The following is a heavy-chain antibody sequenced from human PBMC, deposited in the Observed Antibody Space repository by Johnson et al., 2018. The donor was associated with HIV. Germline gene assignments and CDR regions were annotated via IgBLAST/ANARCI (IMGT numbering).Heavy chain of an antibody. J-gene: IGHJ3*02. CDR3: TTNPAAFDI. CDR1: GFTVSSNY. D-gene: IGHD1-14*01. Sequence: VQLVESGGGVVQPGGSLRLSCAASGFTVSSNYMSWVRQAPGKGLEWVSVIYSGGSTYYADSVKGRFTISRDNSKNTLYLQMNSLKTEDTAVYYCTTNPAAFDIWGQGTMVTVSS. V-gene: IGHV3-66*01. CDR2: IYSGGST.